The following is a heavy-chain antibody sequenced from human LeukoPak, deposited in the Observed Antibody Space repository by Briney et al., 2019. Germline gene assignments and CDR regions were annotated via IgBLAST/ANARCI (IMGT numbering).Heavy chain of an antibody. D-gene: IGHD1-26*01. CDR1: GYSISSGYY. CDR2: IYHSGST. J-gene: IGHJ4*02. V-gene: IGHV4-38-2*01. Sequence: ESSETLSLTCAVSGYSISSGYYWGWIRQPPGKGLEWIGNIYHSGSTYYNPSLKSRVTISVDTSKNQFSLNLSSVTAADTALYYCASGSYYPYWGQGTLVTVSS. CDR3: ASGSYYPY.